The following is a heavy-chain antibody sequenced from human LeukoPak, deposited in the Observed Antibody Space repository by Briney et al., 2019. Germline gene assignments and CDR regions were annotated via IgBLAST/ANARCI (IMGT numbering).Heavy chain of an antibody. CDR1: GFTFSSYS. D-gene: IGHD3-16*01. CDR3: GRDRLYGGLGWGWGRPGRAFDI. J-gene: IGHJ3*02. V-gene: IGHV3-48*01. CDR2: ISSSSSTI. Sequence: GGTLRLSCAASGFTFSSYSMNWVREAPGKGLEWVSDISSSSSTIYYADSVKGRFTISRDHAKNSLYLQMNILTAQDTAVYYCGRDRLYGGLGWGWGRPGRAFDIWGQGTMVTVSS.